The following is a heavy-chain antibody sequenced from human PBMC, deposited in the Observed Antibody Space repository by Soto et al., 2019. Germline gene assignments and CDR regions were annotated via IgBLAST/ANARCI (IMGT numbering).Heavy chain of an antibody. V-gene: IGHV3-23*01. CDR3: AKSRELRSKDLLYYLDY. D-gene: IGHD1-26*01. CDR2: ISGSGDST. Sequence: PGGSLRLSCAASRFTLSSYAMSWVRQAPGKGMEWVSAISGSGDSTYYADSVKGRFTISRDNSKNTLYLQMNSLRAEDTAVYYCAKSRELRSKDLLYYLDYWGQGTLVTVSS. CDR1: RFTLSSYA. J-gene: IGHJ4*02.